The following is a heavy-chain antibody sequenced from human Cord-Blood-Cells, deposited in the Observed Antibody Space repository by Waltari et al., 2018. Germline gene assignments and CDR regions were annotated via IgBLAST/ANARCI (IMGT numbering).Heavy chain of an antibody. CDR3: ARYAVGRYYFDY. V-gene: IGHV1-2*02. J-gene: IGHJ4*02. D-gene: IGHD2-2*01. Sequence: QVQLVQSGAEVKKPGASVKVSCKASGYTFTGYYMHCVRQAPGQGLEWMGWINPNSVGTNYAQKFQGRVTMTRDTSISTVYMELSRLRADDTAVYYCARYAVGRYYFDYWGQGTLVTVSS. CDR1: GYTFTGYY. CDR2: INPNSVGT.